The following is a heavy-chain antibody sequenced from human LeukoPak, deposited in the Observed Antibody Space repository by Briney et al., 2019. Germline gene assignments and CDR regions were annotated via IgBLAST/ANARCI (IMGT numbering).Heavy chain of an antibody. CDR2: IYPGNSDT. Sequence: GEALQISCKGSGYMFPNHWIGWGRQMPARGLEWRGSIYPGNSDTRYNPSIHGQVTISADKSMTTSYMKWHSLAASDTAVYFCAKSGGSRPLYFDSWGEGRLVTVSS. J-gene: IGHJ4*03. D-gene: IGHD2-15*01. CDR3: AKSGGSRPLYFDS. V-gene: IGHV5-51*01. CDR1: GYMFPNHW.